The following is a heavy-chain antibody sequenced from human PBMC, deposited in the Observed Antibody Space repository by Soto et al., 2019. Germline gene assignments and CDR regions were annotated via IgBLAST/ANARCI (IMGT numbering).Heavy chain of an antibody. CDR3: ARVKTRPMHYFDY. J-gene: IGHJ4*02. Sequence: QVQLQESGPGLVKPSGTLSLTCAVSGGSISSSNWWSWVRQPPGKGLEWIGEIYHSGSTNYNPSLTRRVTIAVDKSKNQFSLKLSSVTAADTAVYYCARVKTRPMHYFDYWGQGTLVTVSS. V-gene: IGHV4-4*02. D-gene: IGHD6-6*01. CDR2: IYHSGST. CDR1: GGSISSSNW.